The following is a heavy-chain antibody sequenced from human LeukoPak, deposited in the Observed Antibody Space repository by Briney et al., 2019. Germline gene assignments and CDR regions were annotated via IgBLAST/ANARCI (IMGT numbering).Heavy chain of an antibody. V-gene: IGHV3-33*06. CDR3: AKDGTDIVVVPAGGGGAYYYYYMDV. CDR2: IWYDGSNK. CDR1: GLTFSSYG. Sequence: GGSLRLSCAASGLTFSSYGMHWVRQAPGKGLEWVAAIWYDGSNKYYADSVKGRFTISRDNSKNTLYLQMNSLRAEDTAVYYCAKDGTDIVVVPAGGGGAYYYYYMDVWGKGTTVTVSS. D-gene: IGHD2-2*01. J-gene: IGHJ6*03.